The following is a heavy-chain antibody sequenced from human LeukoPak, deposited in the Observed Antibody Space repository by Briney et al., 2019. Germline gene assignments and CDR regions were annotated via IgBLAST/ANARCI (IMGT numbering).Heavy chain of an antibody. D-gene: IGHD3-22*01. Sequence: GESLKISCKGSGYSFNSYWIGWVRQMPGKGLEWMGIIYPGDFDTRYSPSFQGQVTISVDKSISTAYLQWSSLKASDTAMYYCAGHYYYDSSDEHGDAFDIWGQGTMVTVSS. J-gene: IGHJ3*02. CDR2: IYPGDFDT. CDR3: AGHYYYDSSDEHGDAFDI. CDR1: GYSFNSYW. V-gene: IGHV5-51*01.